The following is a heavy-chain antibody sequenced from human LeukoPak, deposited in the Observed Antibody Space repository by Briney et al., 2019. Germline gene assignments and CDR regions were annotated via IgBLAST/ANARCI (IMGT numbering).Heavy chain of an antibody. D-gene: IGHD2/OR15-2a*01. CDR3: ARVISSPSDAFDI. Sequence: ASVKVSCKASGGTFSSYAISWVRQAPGQGLEWMGGTIPIFGTANYAQKFQGRVTITADKSTSTAYMELSSLRSEDTAVYYCARVISSPSDAFDIWGQGTMVTVSS. CDR2: TIPIFGTA. J-gene: IGHJ3*02. CDR1: GGTFSSYA. V-gene: IGHV1-69*06.